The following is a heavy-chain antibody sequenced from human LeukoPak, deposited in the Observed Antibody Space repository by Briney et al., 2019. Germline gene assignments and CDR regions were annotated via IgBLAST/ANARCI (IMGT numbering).Heavy chain of an antibody. V-gene: IGHV3-7*01. CDR3: VRDAPGREGPHY. CDR1: GFTFSDYW. CDR2: INKDGSKK. J-gene: IGHJ4*02. Sequence: PGGSLRLSCAACGFTFSDYWMNWVRQAPAKGLEGLDNINKDGSKKDYVDSVKGRFTISRDNAKNSLSLQMDSLRVEDTAVYHCVRDAPGREGPHYWGQGILVTVSS. D-gene: IGHD1-26*01.